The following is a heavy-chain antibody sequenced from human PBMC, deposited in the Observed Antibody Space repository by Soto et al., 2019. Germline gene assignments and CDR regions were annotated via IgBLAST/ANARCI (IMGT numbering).Heavy chain of an antibody. CDR1: GFTFSSYG. Sequence: QVQLVESGGGVVQPGRSLRLSCAASGFTFSSYGMHWVRQAPGKGLEWVAVISYDGSNKYYADSVMGRFTITRDNSKNELDENTHAMRADETAVYHCATVLWEWELVGPDDWGKGTPV. V-gene: IGHV3-30*03. D-gene: IGHD1-26*01. J-gene: IGHJ4*02. CDR2: ISYDGSNK. CDR3: ATVLWEWELVGPDD.